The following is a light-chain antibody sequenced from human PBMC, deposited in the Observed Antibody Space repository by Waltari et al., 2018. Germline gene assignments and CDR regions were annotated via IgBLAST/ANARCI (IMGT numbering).Light chain of an antibody. CDR2: DAP. CDR3: QQYYNWPLT. J-gene: IGKJ3*01. CDR1: RSVTNM. Sequence: EIVMTQSPATLSVSPGEGVTLSCRASRSVTNMLAWYQQQPGQAPRLLMYDAPTRAAGIPARFSGSESGTEFTLTINSLQSEDFAVYFCQQYYNWPLTFGPGTKVDIK. V-gene: IGKV3-15*01.